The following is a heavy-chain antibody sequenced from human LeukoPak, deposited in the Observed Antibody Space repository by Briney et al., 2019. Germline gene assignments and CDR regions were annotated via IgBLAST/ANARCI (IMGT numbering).Heavy chain of an antibody. Sequence: SETLSLTCAVYGGSFSGYYWSWIRQPPGKGLEWIGEINHSGSTNYNPSLKSRVTISVDTSKNQFSLKLSSVTAADTAVYYCARVAVGWLLPRYWFDPWGQGTLVTVSS. V-gene: IGHV4-34*01. J-gene: IGHJ5*02. CDR2: INHSGST. CDR3: ARVAVGWLLPRYWFDP. D-gene: IGHD3-22*01. CDR1: GGSFSGYY.